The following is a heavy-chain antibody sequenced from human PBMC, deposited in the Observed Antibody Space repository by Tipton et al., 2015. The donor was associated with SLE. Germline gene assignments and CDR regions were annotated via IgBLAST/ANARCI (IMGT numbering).Heavy chain of an antibody. CDR1: GFTFSDYY. D-gene: IGHD6-13*01. J-gene: IGHJ4*02. V-gene: IGHV3-11*01. Sequence: GSLRLSCAASGFTFSDYYMIWIRQAPGKGLEWVSYISSSGSTMYYPDSVKGRFTISRDNAKNSLYLQMNSLRAEATAVYYCVRDYSGCSWFFGWGCWGQGSLVTVSS. CDR3: VRDYSGCSWFFGWGC. CDR2: ISSSGSTM.